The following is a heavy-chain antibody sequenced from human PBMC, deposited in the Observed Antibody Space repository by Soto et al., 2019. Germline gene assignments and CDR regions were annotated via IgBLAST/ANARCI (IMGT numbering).Heavy chain of an antibody. V-gene: IGHV3-11*06. D-gene: IGHD5-18*01. CDR3: ARVNSYGHDY. CDR1: GFTFSDYY. CDR2: ISSSSGYT. Sequence: GGSLRLSCAASGFTFSDYYMSWIRQAPGKGLEWVSYISSSSGYTNYADSVKGRFTTSRDNAKNSLYLQMNSLRVEDTGVYYCARVNSYGHDYWGQGTLVTVSS. J-gene: IGHJ4*02.